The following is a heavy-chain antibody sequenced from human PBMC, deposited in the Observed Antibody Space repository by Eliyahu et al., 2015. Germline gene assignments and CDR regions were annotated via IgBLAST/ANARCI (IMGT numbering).Heavy chain of an antibody. J-gene: IGHJ4*02. V-gene: IGHV3-13*01. CDR3: ARAGHSSSWYMDY. D-gene: IGHD6-13*01. CDR1: GXTFSSYD. CDR2: IGTAGDT. Sequence: EVQLVESGGGXVQXGGSLXLSCAASGXTFSSYDMHWVRQRLGKGLXWVSAIGTAGDTYYSGSVKGRFTISRENAKNSLYLQMNNLAAGDTAVYYCARAGHSSSWYMDYWGQGTLVTVSS.